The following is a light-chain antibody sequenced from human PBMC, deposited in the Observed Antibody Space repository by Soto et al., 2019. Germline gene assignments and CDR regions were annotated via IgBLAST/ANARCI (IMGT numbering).Light chain of an antibody. Sequence: EIVMTQSPAILSVSPGERATLSCRASQSVSSNSAWYQQKPGQAPRLLIYGASTRATGIPARFSGSGSGTXXXXXXXSLQSEDFAVYYCHQYNYWPWTFGQGTKVEIK. V-gene: IGKV3-15*01. CDR3: HQYNYWPWT. J-gene: IGKJ1*01. CDR2: GAS. CDR1: QSVSSN.